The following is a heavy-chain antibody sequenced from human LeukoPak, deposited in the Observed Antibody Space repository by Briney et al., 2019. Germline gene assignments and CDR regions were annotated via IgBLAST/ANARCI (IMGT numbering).Heavy chain of an antibody. D-gene: IGHD3-10*01. V-gene: IGHV3-20*04. CDR2: INWNGGTT. J-gene: IGHJ4*02. CDR1: GCRFESYG. Sequence: GGSLRLSCAASGCRFESYGMSWVRQVPGKGLEWVSYINWNGGTTDYADSLKGRFTISRDNGMNSLYLQMNSLRAEDTALYYCARDYGSGSYYNGIDYWGQGTLVSVSS. CDR3: ARDYGSGSYYNGIDY.